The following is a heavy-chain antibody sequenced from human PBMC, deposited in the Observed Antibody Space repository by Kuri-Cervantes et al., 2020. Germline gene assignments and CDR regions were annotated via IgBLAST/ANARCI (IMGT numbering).Heavy chain of an antibody. CDR1: GGSISSGGYY. CDR2: IYYSGST. Sequence: LRLSCTVSGGSISSGGYYWSWIRQHPGKGLEWIGYIYYSGSTYYNPSLKSRVTISVDTSKNQFSLKLSSVTAAGTAVYYCARDRGSGSYYNWFDYWGQGTLVTVSS. J-gene: IGHJ4*02. V-gene: IGHV4-31*03. D-gene: IGHD3-10*01. CDR3: ARDRGSGSYYNWFDY.